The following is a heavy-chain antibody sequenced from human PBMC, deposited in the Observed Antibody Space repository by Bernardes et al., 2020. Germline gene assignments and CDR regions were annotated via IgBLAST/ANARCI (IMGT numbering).Heavy chain of an antibody. V-gene: IGHV1-3*01. CDR2: INAANGNT. D-gene: IGHD6-19*01. Sequence: KDYCKASGYTFTTYTMHWVRQAPGQRLEWMGWINAANGNTKYSQRFQGRVTITRDTSASTAYMELSSLRSEDTAVFYCARDSSGWSEFEYWGQGTLVTVSS. CDR3: ARDSSGWSEFEY. J-gene: IGHJ4*02. CDR1: GYTFTTYT.